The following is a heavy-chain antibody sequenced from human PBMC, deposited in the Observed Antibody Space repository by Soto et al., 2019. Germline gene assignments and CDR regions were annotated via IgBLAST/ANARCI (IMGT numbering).Heavy chain of an antibody. V-gene: IGHV4-34*01. D-gene: IGHD1-1*01. CDR3: SRGGDAYKAGNY. J-gene: IGHJ4*02. CDR1: GGSLSGYY. CDR2: IHHSGSI. Sequence: QVQLQQWGAGLLKPSETLSLTCAVYGGSLSGYYWTWIRRPPGKGLEWIGEIHHSGSINYNSSLRRRVTISADTSQNQFFLKLSSVTAADTAVYYCSRGGDAYKAGNYWGQGTLVTVSS.